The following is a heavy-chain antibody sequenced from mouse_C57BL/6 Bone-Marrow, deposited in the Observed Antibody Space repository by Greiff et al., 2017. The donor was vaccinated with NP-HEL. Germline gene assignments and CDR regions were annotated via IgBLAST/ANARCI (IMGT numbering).Heavy chain of an antibody. CDR3: AKVFITTVVAPFDY. CDR1: GYTFTSYW. V-gene: IGHV1-64*01. Sequence: QVQLQQPGAELVKPGASVKLSCKASGYTFTSYWMHWVKQRPGQGLEWIGMIHPNSGSTNYNEKFKSKATLTVDKSSSTAYMQLSSLTSEDSAVYYCAKVFITTVVAPFDYWGHGTTLTVSS. J-gene: IGHJ2*01. D-gene: IGHD1-1*01. CDR2: IHPNSGST.